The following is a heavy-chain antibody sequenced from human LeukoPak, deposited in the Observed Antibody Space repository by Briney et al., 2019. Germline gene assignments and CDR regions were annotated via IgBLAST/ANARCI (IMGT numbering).Heavy chain of an antibody. CDR2: INPNSGGT. V-gene: IGHV1-2*02. D-gene: IGHD3-22*01. CDR3: AGPHDSGVFLNCFDP. CDR1: GYTFTGYY. Sequence: ASVKVSCKASGYTFTGYYMHWVRQAPGQGLEWMGWINPNSGGTNYAQKFQGRITMTRDTSISTAYMELRSLRSDDTAVYYCAGPHDSGVFLNCFDPGAQGTLATVSS. J-gene: IGHJ5*02.